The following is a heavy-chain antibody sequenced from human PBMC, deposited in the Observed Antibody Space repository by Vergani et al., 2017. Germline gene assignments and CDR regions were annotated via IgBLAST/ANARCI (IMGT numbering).Heavy chain of an antibody. CDR1: GFTFSSYS. CDR3: ARDQQWLEVDSYGMDV. CDR2: ISSSSSYI. V-gene: IGHV3-21*01. D-gene: IGHD6-19*01. J-gene: IGHJ6*02. Sequence: EVQLVESGGGLVKPGGSLRLSCAASGFTFSSYSMNWVRQAPGKGLEWVSSISSSSSYIYYADSVKGRFTISGDNAKNSLYLQMNSLRAEDTAVYYCARDQQWLEVDSYGMDVWGQGTTVTVSS.